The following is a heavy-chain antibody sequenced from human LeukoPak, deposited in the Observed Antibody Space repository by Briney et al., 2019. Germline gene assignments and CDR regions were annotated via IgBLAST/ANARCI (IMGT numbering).Heavy chain of an antibody. V-gene: IGHV3-30-3*01. Sequence: GGSLRLSCAASGFTFSSYAMHWVRQAPGKGLEWVAVISYDGSNKYYADSVKGRFTISRDNSKNTLYLQMSSLRAEDTAVYYCARVPRSGYCSSTSCYVYGYWGQGTLVTVSS. CDR1: GFTFSSYA. CDR2: ISYDGSNK. J-gene: IGHJ4*02. CDR3: ARVPRSGYCSSTSCYVYGY. D-gene: IGHD2-2*01.